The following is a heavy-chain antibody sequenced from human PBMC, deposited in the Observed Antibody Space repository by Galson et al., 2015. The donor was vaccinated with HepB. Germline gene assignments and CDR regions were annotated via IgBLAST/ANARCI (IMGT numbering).Heavy chain of an antibody. Sequence: ETLSLTCTVSGGSVSNYNYYWAWIRQHPGKGLEWIGSIYYTGSAYHNPSLKSRVNVSVDTSKNHFSLSLTSLTAADTAIYYCARNGDSGAFVSWFDPWGQGTLVTVSS. D-gene: IGHD4-17*01. J-gene: IGHJ5*02. V-gene: IGHV4-39*02. CDR2: IYYTGSA. CDR1: GGSVSNYNYY. CDR3: ARNGDSGAFVSWFDP.